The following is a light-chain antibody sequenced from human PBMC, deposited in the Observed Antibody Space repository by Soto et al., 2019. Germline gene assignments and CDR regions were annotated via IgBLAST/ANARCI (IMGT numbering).Light chain of an antibody. CDR1: SSNIGRNS. V-gene: IGLV1-44*01. CDR2: SDN. J-gene: IGLJ3*02. CDR3: ATWDDSLDGLV. Sequence: QSVLTQPPSASGTPGQRVTISCSGSSSNIGRNSVNWYQQLPGTAPKLLIYSDNQRPSGVPVRFSGSKSGSSASLAISGLQSEDEAAYDCATWDDSLDGLVFGGGTKLTVL.